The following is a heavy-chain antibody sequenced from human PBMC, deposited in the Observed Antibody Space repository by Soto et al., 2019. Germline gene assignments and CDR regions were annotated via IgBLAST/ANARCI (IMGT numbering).Heavy chain of an antibody. CDR1: GFPFSSYV. J-gene: IGHJ4*02. CDR2: TSGGGSNT. V-gene: IGHV3-23*01. Sequence: EVQLLESGGGLVQRGGSLRLSCAASGFPFSSYVMSWVRQAPGKGLEWVSGTSGGGSNTFYADSVKGRFAMSRDNSKNPLLLQMNSWGAEDTAVYYCAKDSNKYSSSLRGRYFDYWGQGIGFTVSS. CDR3: AKDSNKYSSSLRGRYFDY. D-gene: IGHD4-4*01.